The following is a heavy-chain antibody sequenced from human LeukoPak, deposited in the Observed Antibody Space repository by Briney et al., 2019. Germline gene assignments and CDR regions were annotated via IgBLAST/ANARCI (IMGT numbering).Heavy chain of an antibody. CDR3: AKEIAAAGRGYFQH. CDR2: LSGSGGSA. CDR1: GFTFSSYA. Sequence: GGSLRLSSAASGFTFSSYAMSWVRQAPGKGLEWVSALSGSGGSAYYEDPVKGRFTISRDNSKNTLYLQMNSLRAEDTVVYYCAKEIAAAGRGYFQHWGQGTLVTVSS. V-gene: IGHV3-23*01. D-gene: IGHD6-13*01. J-gene: IGHJ1*01.